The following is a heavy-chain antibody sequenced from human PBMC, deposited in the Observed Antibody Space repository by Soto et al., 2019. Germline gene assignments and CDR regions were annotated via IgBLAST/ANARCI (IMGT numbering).Heavy chain of an antibody. CDR3: TRVRVRWESLGWFDP. Sequence: GGSLRLSCSASGFSFGDYGMSWVRQAPGKGLEWVGFIRSRAYSGTTEYAASVKGRFTISRDAAKTIAYLQMNSLKTEDTAIYYCTRVRVRWESLGWFDPWGQGTLVTVS. V-gene: IGHV3-49*04. CDR1: GFSFGDYG. CDR2: IRSRAYSGTT. J-gene: IGHJ5*02. D-gene: IGHD1-26*01.